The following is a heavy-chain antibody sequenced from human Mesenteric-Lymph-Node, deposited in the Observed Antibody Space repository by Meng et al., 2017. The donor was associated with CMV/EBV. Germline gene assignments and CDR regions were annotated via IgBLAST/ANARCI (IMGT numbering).Heavy chain of an antibody. J-gene: IGHJ6*02. V-gene: IGHV1-8*01. Sequence: ASVKVSCKASGYTFTSYDISWVRQATGQGLEWMGWMNPNSGNTGYAQKFQGRVTMTRNTSISTAYMELSSLRSDDTAVYYCARDPDYAFWSAGDVWGQGTTVTVSS. CDR1: GYTFTSYD. D-gene: IGHD3-3*01. CDR2: MNPNSGNT. CDR3: ARDPDYAFWSAGDV.